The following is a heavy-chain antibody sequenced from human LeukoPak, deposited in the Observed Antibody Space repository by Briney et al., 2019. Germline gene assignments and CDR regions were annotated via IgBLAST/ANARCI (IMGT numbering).Heavy chain of an antibody. J-gene: IGHJ4*02. Sequence: SETLSLTCTVSGDSISSSNYFWGWIRQPPGKGLDWIVSLSSGGATYYNGSLKSRVTVSVDTSKSQFSLKLNSVTAADTAVYYCVRHVSGTYYRFDYWGQGTLVTVSS. CDR1: GDSISSSNYF. D-gene: IGHD1-26*01. CDR3: VRHVSGTYYRFDY. CDR2: LSSGGAT. V-gene: IGHV4-39*01.